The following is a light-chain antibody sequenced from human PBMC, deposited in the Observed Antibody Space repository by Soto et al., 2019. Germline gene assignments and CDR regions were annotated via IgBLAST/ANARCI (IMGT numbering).Light chain of an antibody. CDR1: QSVSSNY. V-gene: IGKV3D-20*01. J-gene: IGKJ1*01. Sequence: EIVLTQSPATLSLSPGERATLSCGASQSVSSNYLAWYQQKPGLAPRLLIYDASSRATGIPDRFSGSGSGTDFTLTISSLQSEDLAVYYCHQYNNWPPSTFGQGTKVDIK. CDR3: HQYNNWPPST. CDR2: DAS.